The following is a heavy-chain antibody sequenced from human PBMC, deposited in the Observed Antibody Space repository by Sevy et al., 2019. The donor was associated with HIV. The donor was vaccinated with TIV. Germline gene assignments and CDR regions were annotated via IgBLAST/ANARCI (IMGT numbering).Heavy chain of an antibody. CDR1: GYTFTDYY. CDR3: ARVVEPAGIDPYYYGVDV. CDR2: INPKSGGT. D-gene: IGHD2-2*02. Sequence: ASVKVSCKASGYTFTDYYIHWVRQAPGQGLEWMGWINPKSGGTNYAQKFHGRVTMTRDPAISTAYMELGRLRSDDTAVYYCARVVEPAGIDPYYYGVDVWGPGATVTVSS. J-gene: IGHJ6*02. V-gene: IGHV1-2*02.